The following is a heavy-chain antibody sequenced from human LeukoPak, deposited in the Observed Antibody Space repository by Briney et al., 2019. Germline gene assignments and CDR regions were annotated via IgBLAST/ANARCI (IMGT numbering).Heavy chain of an antibody. CDR2: IYPGDSDT. CDR3: AKLLENIDFPACDI. D-gene: IGHD2-15*01. J-gene: IGHJ3*02. V-gene: IGHV5-51*01. CDR1: GYSFTTYW. Sequence: GESLKISCKGSGYSFTTYWIGWVRQIPGKGLEGMGIIYPGDSDTRYSPSFQGQVTISADKSLNAAYLQLSSLKGSDVAMYYCAKLLENIDFPACDIWGPGTRVSVSS.